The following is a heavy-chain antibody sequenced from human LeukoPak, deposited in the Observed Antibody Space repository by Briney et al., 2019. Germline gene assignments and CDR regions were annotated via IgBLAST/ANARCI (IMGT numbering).Heavy chain of an antibody. CDR2: INHSGST. CDR3: ARATDYGGDPGGFDY. J-gene: IGHJ4*02. CDR1: GFTVSSNY. V-gene: IGHV4-34*01. D-gene: IGHD4-23*01. Sequence: GSLRLSCAASGFTVSSNYMSWVRQAPGKGLEWIGEINHSGSTNYNPSLKSRVTISVDTSKNQFSLKLSSVTAADTAVYYCARATDYGGDPGGFDYWGQGTLVTVSS.